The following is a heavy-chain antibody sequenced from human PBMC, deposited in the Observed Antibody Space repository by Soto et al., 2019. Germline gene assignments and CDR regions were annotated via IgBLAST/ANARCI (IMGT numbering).Heavy chain of an antibody. D-gene: IGHD4-17*01. Sequence: QVQLVQSGAEVKKPGSSVKVSCKASGGTFNNYAISWVRQAPGQGLEWMGGIIPVFGTAHYAQKFQGRVTITADESTSTAYMELSSLRSEDTAMYDCAREGYGDYGKPFDYWGHGTLVTVSS. J-gene: IGHJ4*01. CDR2: IIPVFGTA. CDR1: GGTFNNYA. V-gene: IGHV1-69*01. CDR3: AREGYGDYGKPFDY.